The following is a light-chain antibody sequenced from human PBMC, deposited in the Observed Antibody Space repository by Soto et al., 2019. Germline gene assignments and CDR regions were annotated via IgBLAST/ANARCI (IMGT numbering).Light chain of an antibody. CDR3: QQSYTTPLT. CDR2: AAS. CDR1: QSISNY. Sequence: IQMTQSPSSLSALVGDRVTITCRASQSISNYLNWYQQKPGKAPNLLIYAASSLQSGVPSRFSGSGSGTDFTLTISSLQPEDFVTYYCQQSYTTPLTFGGGTKVEI. J-gene: IGKJ4*01. V-gene: IGKV1-39*01.